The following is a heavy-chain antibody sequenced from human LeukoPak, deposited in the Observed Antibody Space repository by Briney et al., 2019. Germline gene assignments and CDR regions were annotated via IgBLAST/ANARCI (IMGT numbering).Heavy chain of an antibody. V-gene: IGHV4-4*07. CDR2: IYTSGST. CDR3: ARVSIHIVVVPAATYAFDI. CDR1: GGSITSHN. D-gene: IGHD2-2*01. J-gene: IGHJ3*02. Sequence: SETLSLTCTVSGGSITSHNWSWIREPAGEGLEWIGRIYTSGSTNYNPSLKSRVTISVDTSKNQFSLKLSSVTAADTAVYYCARVSIHIVVVPAATYAFDIWGQGAMVTVSS.